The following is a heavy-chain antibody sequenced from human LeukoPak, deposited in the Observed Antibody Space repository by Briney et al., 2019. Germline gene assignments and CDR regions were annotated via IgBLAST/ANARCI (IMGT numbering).Heavy chain of an antibody. CDR2: INHNGNVN. V-gene: IGHV3-7*03. J-gene: IGHJ6*02. CDR3: ARGGGLDV. D-gene: IGHD3-16*01. CDR1: GFTFSSYW. Sequence: GGSLRLSCAASGFTFSSYWMNWARQAPGKGLEWVASINHNGNVNYYVDSVKGRFTISRDNAKNSLYLQMSNLRAVDTAVYFCARGGGLDVWGQGATVTVSS.